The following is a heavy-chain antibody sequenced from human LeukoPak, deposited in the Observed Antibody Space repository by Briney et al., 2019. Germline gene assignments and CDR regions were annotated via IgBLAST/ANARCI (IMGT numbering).Heavy chain of an antibody. CDR2: IYYSGST. J-gene: IGHJ4*02. CDR3: AREAHYGDYALCFDY. Sequence: SETLSLTCTVSGGSISSYYWSWIRQPPGERLEWVGYIYYSGSTNYNPSLKSRVTISVDTSKNQFSLKLSSVTAADTAVYYCAREAHYGDYALCFDYWGQGTLVTVSS. D-gene: IGHD4-17*01. CDR1: GGSISSYY. V-gene: IGHV4-59*01.